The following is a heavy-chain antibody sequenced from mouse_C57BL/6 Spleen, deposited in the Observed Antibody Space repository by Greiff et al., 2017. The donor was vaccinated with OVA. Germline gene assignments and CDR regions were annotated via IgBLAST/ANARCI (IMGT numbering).Heavy chain of an antibody. J-gene: IGHJ3*01. V-gene: IGHV1-26*01. Sequence: VQLHQSGPELVKPGASVTISCKASGYTFPDYYMNWVKQSHGKSLEWIGDINPNNGGTSYNQKFKGKATLTVDKSSSTAYMELRSLTSEDSAVYYCARFAYWGQGTLVTVSA. CDR3: ARFAY. CDR1: GYTFPDYY. CDR2: INPNNGGT.